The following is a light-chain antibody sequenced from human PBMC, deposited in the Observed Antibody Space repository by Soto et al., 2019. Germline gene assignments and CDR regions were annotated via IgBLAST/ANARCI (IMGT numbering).Light chain of an antibody. CDR2: GAS. CDR1: HGVISSL. V-gene: IGKV3-20*01. CDR3: QQYGSAST. J-gene: IGKJ1*01. Sequence: EILVTQSPASLSLSTGERATLSCRASHGVISSLLGWYQQKPSQANRLLIYGASSRATGIPERFSGSGCGKDFPIIICRLEAEDFAVYYCQQYGSASTFGQGTKVDIK.